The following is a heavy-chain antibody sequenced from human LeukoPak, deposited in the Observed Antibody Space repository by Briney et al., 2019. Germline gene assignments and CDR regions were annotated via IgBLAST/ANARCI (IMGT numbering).Heavy chain of an antibody. CDR3: AREAVAGTVGVGYYFDY. J-gene: IGHJ4*02. V-gene: IGHV4-31*03. CDR2: IYYSGST. Sequence: PSETLSLTCTVSGGSVSTISYYWSWIRQHPGKGLEWIGYIYYSGSTYYNPSLKSRVTISVDTSKNQFSLKLSSVTAADTAVYYCAREAVAGTVGVGYYFDYWGQGTLVTVSS. D-gene: IGHD6-19*01. CDR1: GGSVSTISYY.